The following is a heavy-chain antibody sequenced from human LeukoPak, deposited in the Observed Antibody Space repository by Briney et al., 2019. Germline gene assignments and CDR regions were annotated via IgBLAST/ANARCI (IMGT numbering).Heavy chain of an antibody. J-gene: IGHJ4*02. CDR1: GFTFSSYS. CDR2: ISSSSSYI. Sequence: WGSLRLSCAASGFTFSSYSMNWVRQAPGKGLECVSSISSSSSYIYYADSVKGRFTISRDNAKNSLYLQMNSLRAEDTAVYYCARSWELLTAEFFDYWGQGTLVTVSS. D-gene: IGHD1-26*01. V-gene: IGHV3-21*01. CDR3: ARSWELLTAEFFDY.